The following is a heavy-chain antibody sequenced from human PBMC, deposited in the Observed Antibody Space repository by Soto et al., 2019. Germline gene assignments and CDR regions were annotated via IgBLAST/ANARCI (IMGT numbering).Heavy chain of an antibody. J-gene: IGHJ4*02. D-gene: IGHD6-13*01. CDR1: GYTFTGYW. Sequence: PGESLKISCKGSGYTFTGYWIGWVRQMPGRGLEWMGIIYPGDSDTRYSPSFQGQVTISADESISTAYLQWSSLKTSDTGMYYFVVQQKLTGVNYWGQGTLVTVSS. V-gene: IGHV5-51*01. CDR2: IYPGDSDT. CDR3: VVQQKLTGVNY.